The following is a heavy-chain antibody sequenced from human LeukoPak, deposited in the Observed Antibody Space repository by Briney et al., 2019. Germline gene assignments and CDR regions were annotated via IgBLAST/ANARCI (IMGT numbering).Heavy chain of an antibody. D-gene: IGHD2-15*01. CDR3: ARALGYCSGGSCTRGYNWFDP. CDR1: GGSISSSDYY. Sequence: PSETLSLTCTVSGGSISSSDYYWGWIRQPPGKELEWIGSIYYGGSTYYNPSLKGRVTISVDTSMNQFSLKLSFVTTADTAVYYCARALGYCSGGSCTRGYNWFDPWGQGTLVTVPS. J-gene: IGHJ5*02. CDR2: IYYGGST. V-gene: IGHV4-39*01.